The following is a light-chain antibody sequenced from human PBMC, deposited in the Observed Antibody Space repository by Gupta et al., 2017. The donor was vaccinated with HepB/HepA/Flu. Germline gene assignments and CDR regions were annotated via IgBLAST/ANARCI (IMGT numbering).Light chain of an antibody. CDR3: QQYDSTPLT. Sequence: DIVMTQSPDSLAVSLGERATINCKSSQSVLFSSNNKNYLAWYQQKLGQPPKLLIYWASTRESGVPDRFSGRGSGTDFTLTISNLQAEDVAFYYCQQYDSTPLTFGGGTRVEIK. J-gene: IGKJ4*01. CDR1: QSVLFSSNNKNY. V-gene: IGKV4-1*01. CDR2: WAS.